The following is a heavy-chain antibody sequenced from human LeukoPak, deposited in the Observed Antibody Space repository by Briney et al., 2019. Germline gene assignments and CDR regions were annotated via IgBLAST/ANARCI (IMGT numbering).Heavy chain of an antibody. Sequence: SETLSLTCAVYGGSFSGYYWSWIRQPPGKGLEWIGEINHSGSTNYNPSLKSRVTISVDTYKNQFSLKLSSVTAADTAVYYCARGRRDGYNDYWGQGTLVTVSS. CDR1: GGSFSGYY. J-gene: IGHJ4*02. V-gene: IGHV4-34*01. CDR2: INHSGST. D-gene: IGHD5-24*01. CDR3: ARGRRDGYNDY.